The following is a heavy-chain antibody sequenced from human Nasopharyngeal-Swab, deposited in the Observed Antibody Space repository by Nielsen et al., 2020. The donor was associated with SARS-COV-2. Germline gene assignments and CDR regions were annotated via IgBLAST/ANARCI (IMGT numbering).Heavy chain of an antibody. CDR1: GFTFSSYA. Sequence: GESLKISCAASGFTFSSYAMHWVHQAPGKGLEWVAVISYDGSNKYYADSVKGRFTISRDNSKNTLYLQMNSLRAEDTAVYYCARVGANGRMFHYYYYGMDVWGQGTTVTVSS. J-gene: IGHJ6*02. V-gene: IGHV3-30-3*01. D-gene: IGHD4/OR15-4a*01. CDR3: ARVGANGRMFHYYYYGMDV. CDR2: ISYDGSNK.